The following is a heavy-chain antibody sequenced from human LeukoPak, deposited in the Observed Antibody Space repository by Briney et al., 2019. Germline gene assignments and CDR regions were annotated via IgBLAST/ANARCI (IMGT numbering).Heavy chain of an antibody. CDR2: INRSGST. J-gene: IGHJ4*02. D-gene: IGHD2-2*02. Sequence: SETLSLTCAVYGGSFSGYYWSWIRQPPGKGLEWIGEINRSGSTNYNPSLKSRVTISVDTSKNQFSLKLSSVTAADTAVYYCARVILGYCSSTSCYRRPFDYWGQGTLVTVSS. CDR1: GGSFSGYY. V-gene: IGHV4-34*01. CDR3: ARVILGYCSSTSCYRRPFDY.